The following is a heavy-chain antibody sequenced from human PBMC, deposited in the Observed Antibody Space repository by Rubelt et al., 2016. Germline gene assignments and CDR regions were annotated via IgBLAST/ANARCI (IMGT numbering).Heavy chain of an antibody. D-gene: IGHD1-26*01. Sequence: GLEWVSYISSSSSTIYYADSVKGRFTISRDNSKNTLYLQMNSLRAEDTAVYYCAKDRGGVGATGGDYWGQGTLVTVSS. V-gene: IGHV3-48*01. CDR2: ISSSSSTI. CDR3: AKDRGGVGATGGDY. J-gene: IGHJ4*02.